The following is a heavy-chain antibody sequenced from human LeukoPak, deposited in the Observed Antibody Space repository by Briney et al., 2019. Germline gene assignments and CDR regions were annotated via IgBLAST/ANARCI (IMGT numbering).Heavy chain of an antibody. CDR1: GGSVRSSVYY. D-gene: IGHD3-16*01. CDR3: TRLPGETWGLFDF. Sequence: SETLSLTCNVSGGSVRSSVYYWGWIRQPPGKGLEWIASVYYSGSTNYSPSLKSRVSISIDTSKNQFSLKLSSVTAADTAIYYCTRLPGETWGLFDFWGQGILITVSS. J-gene: IGHJ4*02. CDR2: VYYSGST. V-gene: IGHV4-39*01.